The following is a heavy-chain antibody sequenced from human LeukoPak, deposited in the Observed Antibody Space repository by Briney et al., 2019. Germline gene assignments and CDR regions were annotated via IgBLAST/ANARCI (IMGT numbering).Heavy chain of an antibody. CDR3: ASVSVWELATHTGGSFDY. J-gene: IGHJ4*02. Sequence: PSQTLSLTCTVSGGSISSADYYWSWIRQPPGKGLEWLGHIYHTGTTLYSPHLNNRLTVSVDSSKNQFSLTLNSVTAADTAVYYCASVSVWELATHTGGSFDYWGRGILVTVSS. D-gene: IGHD1-26*01. CDR2: IYHTGTT. CDR1: GGSISSADYY. V-gene: IGHV4-30-4*08.